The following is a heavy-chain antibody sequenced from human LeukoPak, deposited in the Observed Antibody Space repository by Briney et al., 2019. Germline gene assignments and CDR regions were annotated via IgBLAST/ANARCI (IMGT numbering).Heavy chain of an antibody. D-gene: IGHD6-25*01. J-gene: IGHJ4*02. Sequence: GGSLRLSCAASGFTFSNYWMSWVRQAPGKGLEWVANIKQDGSEKYYVDSVKGRFTISRDNAKNSLYLQMNTLRAEDTAAYYCAKGGSAKFDYWGQGTLVTVSS. CDR2: IKQDGSEK. CDR3: AKGGSAKFDY. CDR1: GFTFSNYW. V-gene: IGHV3-7*03.